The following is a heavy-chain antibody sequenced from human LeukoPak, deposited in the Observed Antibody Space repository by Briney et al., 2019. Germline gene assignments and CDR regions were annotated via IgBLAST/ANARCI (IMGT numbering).Heavy chain of an antibody. CDR1: GYTFTSYY. J-gene: IGHJ4*02. CDR3: AREWQGGIAAAGTRIEGDY. CDR2: INPSGGST. V-gene: IGHV1-46*01. D-gene: IGHD6-13*01. Sequence: ASVKVSCKASGYTFTSYYMHWVRQAPGQGLEWMGKINPSGGSTSYAQNFQGRVTMTRDMSTSTVYMELSSLRSEDTAVYYCAREWQGGIAAAGTRIEGDYWGQGTLVAVSS.